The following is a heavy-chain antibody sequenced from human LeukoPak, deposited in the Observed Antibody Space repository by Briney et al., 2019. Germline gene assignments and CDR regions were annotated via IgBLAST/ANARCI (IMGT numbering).Heavy chain of an antibody. D-gene: IGHD6-13*01. CDR3: ARDLWPGIAADYYYYHGMDV. CDR2: ISAYNGNT. J-gene: IGHJ6*04. CDR1: GYTFTSYG. V-gene: IGHV1-18*04. Sequence: ASVKVSCKASGYTFTSYGISWVRQAPGQGLEWMGWISAYNGNTNYAQKLQGRVTMTTDTSTSTAYMELRSLRSDDTAVYYCARDLWPGIAADYYYYHGMDVWGKGTTVTVSS.